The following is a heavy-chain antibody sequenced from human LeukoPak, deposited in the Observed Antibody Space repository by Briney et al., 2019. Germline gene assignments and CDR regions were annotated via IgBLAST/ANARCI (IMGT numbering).Heavy chain of an antibody. Sequence: PGGSLRLSCAASGFTFSSFGMHWVRQAPGKGLQWVAIISYDGSNKFYTDSVKGRFTISRDNSKNTLYLQMNSLRAEDTAVYYCAKDKWFDNRHIDYWGQGTLVTVSS. CDR3: AKDKWFDNRHIDY. D-gene: IGHD3-10*01. J-gene: IGHJ4*02. CDR1: GFTFSSFG. V-gene: IGHV3-30*18. CDR2: ISYDGSNK.